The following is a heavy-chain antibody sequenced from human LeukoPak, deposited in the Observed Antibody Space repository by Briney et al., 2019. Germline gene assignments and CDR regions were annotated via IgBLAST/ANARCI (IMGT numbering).Heavy chain of an antibody. J-gene: IGHJ4*02. V-gene: IGHV1-2*02. CDR1: GYTFTGYY. CDR3: ARSIAAAGSDY. Sequence: ASVKVSCMASGYTFTGYYMHWVRQAPRQGLEWMGWINPNSGGTNYAQKFQGRVTMTRDTSISTAYMELSRLRSDDTAVYYCARSIAAAGSDYWGQGTLVTVSS. D-gene: IGHD6-13*01. CDR2: INPNSGGT.